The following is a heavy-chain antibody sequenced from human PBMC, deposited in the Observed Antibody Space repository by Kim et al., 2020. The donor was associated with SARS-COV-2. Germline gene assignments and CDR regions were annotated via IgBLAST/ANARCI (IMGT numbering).Heavy chain of an antibody. D-gene: IGHD6-6*01. J-gene: IGHJ2*01. Sequence: SETLSLTCTVSGGSISSGSYYWSWIRQPAGKGLEWIGRIYTSGSTNYNPSPKSRVTISVDTSKNQFSLKLSSVTAADTAVYYCARTKYSGSRDPYWYFDLWVRGTLVTVSS. CDR3: ARTKYSGSRDPYWYFDL. V-gene: IGHV4-61*02. CDR1: GGSISSGSYY. CDR2: IYTSGST.